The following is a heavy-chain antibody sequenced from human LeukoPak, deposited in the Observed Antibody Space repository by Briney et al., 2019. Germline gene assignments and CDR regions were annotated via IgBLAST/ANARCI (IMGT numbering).Heavy chain of an antibody. Sequence: GGSLRLSCAASGFTFSSYGMHWVRQAPGKGLERVAFIRYDGSNKYYADSVKGRFTISRDNSKNTLYLQMNSLRAEDTAVYYCAKGGETVLRFLEWLSEAHYYFDYWGQGTLVTVSS. V-gene: IGHV3-30*02. CDR3: AKGGETVLRFLEWLSEAHYYFDY. CDR1: GFTFSSYG. D-gene: IGHD3-3*01. J-gene: IGHJ4*02. CDR2: IRYDGSNK.